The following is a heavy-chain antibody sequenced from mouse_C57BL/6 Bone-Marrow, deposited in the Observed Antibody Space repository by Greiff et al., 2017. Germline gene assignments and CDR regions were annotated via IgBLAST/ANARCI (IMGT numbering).Heavy chain of an antibody. CDR3: ARITTVVHFDY. Sequence: QVQLQPSGPELVKPGASVKISCKASGYAFSSSWMNWVKQRPGKGLEWIGRIYPGDGDTNYNGKFTGKSTLTADKSSSTAYMQLSSLTSEESAVYFCARITTVVHFDYRGQSTTLTVST. D-gene: IGHD1-1*01. CDR1: GYAFSSSW. J-gene: IGHJ2*01. V-gene: IGHV1-82*01. CDR2: IYPGDGDT.